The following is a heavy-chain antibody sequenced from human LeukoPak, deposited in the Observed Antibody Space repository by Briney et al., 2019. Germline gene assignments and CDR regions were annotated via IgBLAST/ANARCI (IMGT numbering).Heavy chain of an antibody. CDR2: IYTSGST. CDR3: ASYGSGSYAFDI. D-gene: IGHD3-10*01. Sequence: PSETLSLTCTVSGGSISSGSHYWSWIRQPAGKGLEWIGRIYTSGSTDYNPSLKSRVTISVDTSKNQFPLKLSSVTAADTAVYYCASYGSGSYAFDIWGQGTMVTVSS. V-gene: IGHV4-61*02. J-gene: IGHJ3*02. CDR1: GGSISSGSHY.